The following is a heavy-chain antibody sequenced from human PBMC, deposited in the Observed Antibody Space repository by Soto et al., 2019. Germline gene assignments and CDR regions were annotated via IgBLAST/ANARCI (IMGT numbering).Heavy chain of an antibody. J-gene: IGHJ4*02. Sequence: LSLSCAASGFTFSSDGMHWVSQAPGQGLEWVAVISYDGSNKYYADSVKGRLTISRDNSKNTLYLQLNSLRAEDTAVYYCAKERSETETGYFDYWGQGTLVTVSS. CDR1: GFTFSSDG. V-gene: IGHV3-30*18. D-gene: IGHD3-3*01. CDR2: ISYDGSNK. CDR3: AKERSETETGYFDY.